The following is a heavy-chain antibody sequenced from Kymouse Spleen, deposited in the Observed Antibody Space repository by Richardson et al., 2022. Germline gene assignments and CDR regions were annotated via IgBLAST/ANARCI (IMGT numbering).Heavy chain of an antibody. CDR2: ISSSSSYI. J-gene: IGHJ4*02. D-gene: IGHD1-26*01. Sequence: EVQLVESGGGLVKPGGSLRLSCAASGFTFSSYSMNWVRQAPGKGLEWVSSISSSSSYIYYADSVKGRFTISRDNAKNSLYLQMNSLRAEDTAVYYCARKWELYFDYWGQGTLVTVSS. CDR1: GFTFSSYS. CDR3: ARKWELYFDY. V-gene: IGHV3-21*03.